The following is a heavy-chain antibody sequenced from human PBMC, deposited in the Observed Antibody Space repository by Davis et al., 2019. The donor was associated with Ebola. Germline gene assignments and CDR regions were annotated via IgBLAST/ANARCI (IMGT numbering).Heavy chain of an antibody. Sequence: GESLKISCKASGYSFTNYWISWVRLMPGEGLEWMGRIDPSDSYTNYSPSFRGHVTISADKSISTAFLQWDSLKASDTAIYYCARPGYCTITSCSTYLDSWGLGTLVTVSS. CDR1: GYSFTNYW. CDR3: ARPGYCTITSCSTYLDS. CDR2: IDPSDSYT. J-gene: IGHJ4*02. V-gene: IGHV5-10-1*01. D-gene: IGHD2-2*01.